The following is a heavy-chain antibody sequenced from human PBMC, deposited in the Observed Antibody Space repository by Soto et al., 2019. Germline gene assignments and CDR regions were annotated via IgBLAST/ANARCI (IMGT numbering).Heavy chain of an antibody. J-gene: IGHJ6*02. Sequence: SVKVSCKVSGFTFTSSAVQWARQARGQRLEWRGWIVVGSGNTNYAQKFQERVTITRDMSTSTAYMELSSLRTEDTAVYYCAAPHSSGWYRYTSWYYYYGMDVWGQGTPVTVSS. CDR2: IVVGSGNT. CDR1: GFTFTSSA. V-gene: IGHV1-58*01. D-gene: IGHD6-19*01. CDR3: AAPHSSGWYRYTSWYYYYGMDV.